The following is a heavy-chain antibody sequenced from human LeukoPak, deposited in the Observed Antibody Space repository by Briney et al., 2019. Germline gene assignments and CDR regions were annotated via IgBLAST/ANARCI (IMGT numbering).Heavy chain of an antibody. CDR2: IYHSGRT. CDR3: ARVGYCSSTSCFLSSLFDY. J-gene: IGHJ4*02. D-gene: IGHD2-2*01. V-gene: IGHV4-38-2*02. Sequence: KPSETLSLTCTVSGYSISSGYYWGWIRQPPGKGLEWIGSIYHSGRTYYNPSLKSRVTISVDTSKNQFSLKLSSVTAADTAVYYCARVGYCSSTSCFLSSLFDYWGQGTLVTLSS. CDR1: GYSISSGYY.